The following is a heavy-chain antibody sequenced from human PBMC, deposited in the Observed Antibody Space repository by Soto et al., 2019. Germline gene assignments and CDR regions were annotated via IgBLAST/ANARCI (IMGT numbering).Heavy chain of an antibody. CDR1: GGTFSNYA. Sequence: QVRLVQSGAEVKKPGSSVKVSCKASGGTFSNYAISWVRQAPGQGLEWMGGIILPFGTPNYAQKFQGRVTITAVESTTTTYMQLSCLRAEDTAVYYRARGPGCAGHFDYWGRGTLVTVSS. V-gene: IGHV1-69*12. CDR3: ARGPGCAGHFDY. D-gene: IGHD2-15*01. J-gene: IGHJ4*02. CDR2: IILPFGTP.